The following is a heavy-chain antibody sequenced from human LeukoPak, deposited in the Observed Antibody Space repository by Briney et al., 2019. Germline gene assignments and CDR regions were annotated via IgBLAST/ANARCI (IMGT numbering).Heavy chain of an antibody. CDR1: GFTFSDYY. CDR3: ARAPIDFWSGYYVYYFDY. V-gene: IGHV3-11*04. D-gene: IGHD3-3*01. CDR2: ISSSGSTI. Sequence: GGSLRLSCAASGFTFSDYYMSWIRQAPGKGLEWVSYISSSGSTIYYADSVKGRFTISRDNAKNSLYLQMNSLRAEVTAVYYCARAPIDFWSGYYVYYFDYWGQGTLVTVSS. J-gene: IGHJ4*02.